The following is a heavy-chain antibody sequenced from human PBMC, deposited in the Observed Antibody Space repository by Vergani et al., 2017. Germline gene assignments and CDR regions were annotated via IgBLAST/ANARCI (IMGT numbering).Heavy chain of an antibody. CDR2: IFRSGTT. CDR3: ARHSTVEWLVKLGWIDP. J-gene: IGHJ5*02. D-gene: IGHD6-19*01. V-gene: IGHV4-30-4*08. Sequence: QVQLQESGPGLVKPSQTLSLTCTVSGDSLSSSDHYWSWIRQRSDKGLEWVGHIFRSGTTYYNPSLKSRLIMSVDTSKNQFSLKLSSVTAADTAVYFCARHSTVEWLVKLGWIDPWGQGILVTVSS. CDR1: GDSLSSSDHY.